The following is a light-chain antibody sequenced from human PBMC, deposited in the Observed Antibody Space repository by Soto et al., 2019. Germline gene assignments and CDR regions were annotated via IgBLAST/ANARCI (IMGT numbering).Light chain of an antibody. J-gene: IGKJ3*01. CDR3: QQSYSTPFT. CDR2: AAS. Sequence: DIQMTQSPSSLSASVGDRVTITCRASQSISSYLNWYQQKPGKAPKLRIYAASSLQSGAPSRFSGSGSWTDFTLTISSLQPEDFATYYCQQSYSTPFTFGPGTKVDIK. CDR1: QSISSY. V-gene: IGKV1-39*01.